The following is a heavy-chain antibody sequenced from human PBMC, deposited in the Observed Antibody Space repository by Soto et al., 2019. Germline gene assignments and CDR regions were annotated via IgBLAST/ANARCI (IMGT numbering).Heavy chain of an antibody. J-gene: IGHJ6*02. CDR2: ISSSSSTI. CDR3: AREDYDILTGTPYYYDGMDV. V-gene: IGHV3-48*02. D-gene: IGHD3-9*01. CDR1: GFTFSSYS. Sequence: GGSLRLSCAASGFTFSSYSMNWVRQAPGKGREWVSYISSSSSTIYYADSVKGRFTISRDNAKNSLYLQMNSLRDEDTAVYYCAREDYDILTGTPYYYDGMDVWGQGTTVTVSS.